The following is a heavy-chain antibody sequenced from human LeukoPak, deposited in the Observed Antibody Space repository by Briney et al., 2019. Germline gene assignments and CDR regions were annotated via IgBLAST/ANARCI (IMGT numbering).Heavy chain of an antibody. V-gene: IGHV3-48*01. D-gene: IGHD1-26*01. CDR3: AMDRGNSIVGADFDS. Sequence: PGGSLTPSCAASGFTFTRHSMNWVRQAPGKGLEWVSFIGIWNSTIRYADSVRGRFTISRDNAKNSIYLQMNSLRAADTAVYYCAMDRGNSIVGADFDSWGQGTLVTVSS. CDR1: GFTFTRHS. J-gene: IGHJ4*02. CDR2: IGIWNSTI.